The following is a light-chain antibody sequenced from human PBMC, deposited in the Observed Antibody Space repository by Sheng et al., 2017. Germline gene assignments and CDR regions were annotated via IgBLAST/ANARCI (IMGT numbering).Light chain of an antibody. CDR3: QQRTDWPPYT. J-gene: IGKJ2*01. CDR2: GAS. V-gene: IGKV3-15*01. CDR1: QSLNSD. Sequence: EIVLTQSPATLSVSPGERVTLSCRASQSLNSDLAWYQQKPGQAPRLLIYGASTGVTGIPARFSGSGSGTEFTLTISSLQSEDFAVYYCQQRTDWPPYTFGQGTKLEIK.